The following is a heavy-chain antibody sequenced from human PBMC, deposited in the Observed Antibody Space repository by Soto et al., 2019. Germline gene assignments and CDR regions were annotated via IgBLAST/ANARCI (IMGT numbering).Heavy chain of an antibody. J-gene: IGHJ4*02. CDR3: ARDRPNFDYGDYVSYFDY. D-gene: IGHD4-17*01. V-gene: IGHV4-38-2*02. CDR2: IYHSGST. CDR1: GYSISSGYY. Sequence: KPSETLSLTCAVSGYSISSGYYWGWIRQPPGKGLEWIGSIYHSGSTYYNPSLKSRVTISVDTSKNQFSLKLSSVTAADTAVYYCARDRPNFDYGDYVSYFDYWGQGTLVTVSS.